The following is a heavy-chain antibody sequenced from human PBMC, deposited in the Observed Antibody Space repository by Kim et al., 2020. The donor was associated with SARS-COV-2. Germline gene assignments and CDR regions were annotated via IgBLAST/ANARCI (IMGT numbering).Heavy chain of an antibody. V-gene: IGHV3-30*04. D-gene: IGHD1-26*01. CDR2: ISYDGSNK. Sequence: GGSLRLSCAASGFTFSSYAMHWVRQAPGTGLEWVAVISYDGSNKYYANSVKGRFTISRDNSKNTLYLQMNSLRAEDTAVYYCARARGWSYNGPFDYWGQGTLVTVSS. CDR1: GFTFSSYA. CDR3: ARARGWSYNGPFDY. J-gene: IGHJ4*02.